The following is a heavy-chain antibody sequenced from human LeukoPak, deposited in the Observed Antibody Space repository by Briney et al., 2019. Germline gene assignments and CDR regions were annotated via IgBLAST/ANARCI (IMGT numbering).Heavy chain of an antibody. CDR1: GYTFTGYY. CDR3: ARVREYDFWSGYYNRPYYYYMDV. D-gene: IGHD3-3*01. Sequence: ASVKVSCKASGYTFTGYYMHWVRQAPGQGLEWMGWINPNSGGTNYAQKFQGRVTTTMDTSISTAYMELSRLRSDDTAVYYCARVREYDFWSGYYNRPYYYYMDVWGKGTTVTVSS. CDR2: INPNSGGT. V-gene: IGHV1-2*02. J-gene: IGHJ6*03.